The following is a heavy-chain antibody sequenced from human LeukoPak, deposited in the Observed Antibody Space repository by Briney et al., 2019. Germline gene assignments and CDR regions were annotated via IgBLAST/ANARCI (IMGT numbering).Heavy chain of an antibody. D-gene: IGHD3-3*01. CDR3: ARVGTYDFWSGYSLGAFDI. CDR2: IYYSGST. Sequence: SETLSLTCTVSGDSISSYYWSWIRQPPGKGLECIGYIYYSGSTNYNPSLKSRVTISVDTSKNQFSLKLSSVTAADTAMYYCARVGTYDFWSGYSLGAFDIWGQGTMVTVSS. CDR1: GDSISSYY. V-gene: IGHV4-59*12. J-gene: IGHJ3*02.